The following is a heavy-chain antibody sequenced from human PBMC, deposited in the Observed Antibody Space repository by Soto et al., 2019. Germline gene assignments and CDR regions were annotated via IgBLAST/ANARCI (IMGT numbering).Heavy chain of an antibody. CDR1: DHA. CDR2: ISGSGDVT. V-gene: IGHV3-23*01. J-gene: IGHJ6*02. Sequence: VGSLRLSCTATDHALSWVRPAPGKGLEWVSAISGSGDVTHYGDSVKGRFTISRDNSKNTMYLQMDSLRVDDTAVYYCATRIYTTIPGGMDVWGQGTTVTVSS. D-gene: IGHD2-2*02. CDR3: ATRIYTTIPGGMDV.